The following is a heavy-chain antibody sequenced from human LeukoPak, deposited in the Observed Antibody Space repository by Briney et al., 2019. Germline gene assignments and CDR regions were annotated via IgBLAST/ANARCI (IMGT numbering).Heavy chain of an antibody. CDR1: GFTFSNAW. Sequence: PGGSLRLSCVASGFTFSNAWMSWVRQAPGKGLEWVGRIKSKTDGGTTDYASPVKGRFTISRDDSKYTLYLQMNSLKTEDTAVYYCTRRYCSGGTCSVDYWGQGTPVTVSS. CDR3: TRRYCSGGTCSVDY. V-gene: IGHV3-15*01. CDR2: IKSKTDGGTT. D-gene: IGHD2-15*01. J-gene: IGHJ4*02.